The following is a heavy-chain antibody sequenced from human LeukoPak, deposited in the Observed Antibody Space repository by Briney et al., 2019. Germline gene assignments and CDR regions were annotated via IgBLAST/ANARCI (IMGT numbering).Heavy chain of an antibody. CDR1: GGTFSSYA. J-gene: IGHJ5*02. Sequence: SVKVSCKASGGTFSSYAISWVRQAPGQGLEWMGGIIPIFGTANYAQKFQGRVTITADESTSTAYMELSSLRSEDTAVYYCARTNWNYADPWNNWFDPWGQGTLVTVSS. CDR3: ARTNWNYADPWNNWFDP. CDR2: IIPIFGTA. V-gene: IGHV1-69*13. D-gene: IGHD1-7*01.